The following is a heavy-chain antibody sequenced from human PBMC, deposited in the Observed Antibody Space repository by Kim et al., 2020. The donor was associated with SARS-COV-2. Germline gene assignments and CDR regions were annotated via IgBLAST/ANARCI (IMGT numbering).Heavy chain of an antibody. Sequence: SETLSLTCTVSGGSISSYYWSWIRQPPGKGLEWIGYIYYSGSTNYNPSLKSRVTISVDTSKNQFSLKLSSVTAADTAVYYCARGKMADRDGYNMPLYAFDIWGQGTMVTVSS. D-gene: IGHD5-12*01. CDR1: GGSISSYY. CDR2: IYYSGST. J-gene: IGHJ3*02. CDR3: ARGKMADRDGYNMPLYAFDI. V-gene: IGHV4-59*01.